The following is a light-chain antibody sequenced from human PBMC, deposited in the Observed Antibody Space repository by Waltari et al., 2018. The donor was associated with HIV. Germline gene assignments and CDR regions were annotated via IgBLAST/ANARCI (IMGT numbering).Light chain of an antibody. CDR2: EVS. CDR1: SRDVGGYNY. CDR3: SSYAGSNWV. J-gene: IGLJ3*02. V-gene: IGLV2-8*01. Sequence: QSALTQPPSASGSPGQSVTIPCTGTSRDVGGYNYVSWYQQHPGKAPKYIIYEVSKRPSGVPDRFSGSKSGNTASLTVSGLQAEDEADYYCSSYAGSNWVFGGGTKLTVL.